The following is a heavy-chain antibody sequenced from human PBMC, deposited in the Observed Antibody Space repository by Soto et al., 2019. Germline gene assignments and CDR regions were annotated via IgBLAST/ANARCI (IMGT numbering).Heavy chain of an antibody. CDR1: GFTFSNFA. V-gene: IGHV3-23*01. D-gene: IGHD6-19*01. CDR2: LSASGRDT. CDR3: AKGKTSGWYYFDY. Sequence: EVQLLESGGELVQPGGSLRLSCAASGFTFSNFAMSWVRQAPGRGLEWVSGLSASGRDTYYADSVKDRFTVSRDNSKNTLYLQMNSLRAEDKAIYYCAKGKTSGWYYFDYWGQGALVTVSS. J-gene: IGHJ4*02.